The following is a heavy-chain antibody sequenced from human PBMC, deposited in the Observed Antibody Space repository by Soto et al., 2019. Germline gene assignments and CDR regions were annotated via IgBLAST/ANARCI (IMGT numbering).Heavy chain of an antibody. J-gene: IGHJ5*02. CDR3: ARSQGDSINWFDR. CDR1: VGSISSYY. Sequence: PXETLSLTCTFSVGSISSYYWSCIRHPPGKGLEWIGNIYYSGSTNYNPSLKSRVTISVDTSKNQFSLKLTSVTAADTAVYYCARSQGDSINWFDRWGQGTLVIVSS. CDR2: IYYSGST. D-gene: IGHD2-15*01. V-gene: IGHV4-59*01.